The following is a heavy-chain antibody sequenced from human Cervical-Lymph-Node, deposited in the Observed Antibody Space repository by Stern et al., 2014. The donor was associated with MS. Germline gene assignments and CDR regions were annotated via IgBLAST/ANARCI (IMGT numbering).Heavy chain of an antibody. J-gene: IGHJ4*02. CDR2: IYYSGST. D-gene: IGHD1-26*01. CDR3: ARDRGGAADY. V-gene: IGHV4-59*01. CDR1: GGSISSYY. Sequence: VQLVESGPGLVKPSETLSLTCTVSGGSISSYYWSWIRQPPGKGLEWIGYIYYSGSTNYNPSLKSRVTISVDTSKNQFSLKLSSVTAADTAVYYCARDRGGAADYWGQGTLVTVSS.